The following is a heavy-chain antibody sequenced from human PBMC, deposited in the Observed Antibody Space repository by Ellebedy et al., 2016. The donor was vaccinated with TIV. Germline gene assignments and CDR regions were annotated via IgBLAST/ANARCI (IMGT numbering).Heavy chain of an antibody. CDR1: GYAFSGYD. CDR3: VRDRRGAGPSQFGVDF. Sequence: AASVKVSCKASGYAFSGYDMNWVRQAPGQGLEWMGWINTDTGNPTYAQDFTGRFVFSLDTSVSTADLEISSLKAEDTAMYFCVRDRRGAGPSQFGVDFWGQGTLVTVSS. D-gene: IGHD3-10*01. V-gene: IGHV7-4-1*02. CDR2: INTDTGNP. J-gene: IGHJ4*02.